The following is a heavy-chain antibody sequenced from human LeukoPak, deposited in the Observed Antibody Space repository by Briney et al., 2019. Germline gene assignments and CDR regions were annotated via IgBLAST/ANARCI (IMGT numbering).Heavy chain of an antibody. J-gene: IGHJ4*02. CDR3: AKWGDYDVLTGYYVSDF. D-gene: IGHD3-9*01. CDR2: ISGRSNNT. Sequence: GASLRLSCAASGFIFSNYAMYWVRQDPGKGLEWVSAISGRSNNTYYADSVKGRFTISRDSSKNTLYLQMNSLRADDTAVYYCAKWGDYDVLTGYYVSDFWGQGTLVTVSS. V-gene: IGHV3-23*01. CDR1: GFIFSNYA.